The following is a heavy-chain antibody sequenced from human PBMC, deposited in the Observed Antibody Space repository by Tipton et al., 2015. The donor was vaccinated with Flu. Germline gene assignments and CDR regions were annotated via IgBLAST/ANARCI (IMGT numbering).Heavy chain of an antibody. CDR3: ARVSIFGVVIGLLGY. CDR1: GYTFSSYG. V-gene: IGHV1-18*01. J-gene: IGHJ4*02. D-gene: IGHD3-3*01. CDR2: VSAYDGHA. Sequence: QLVQSGAEVKKPGASVKVTCKASGYTFSSYGISWVRQAPGQGLEWMGWVSAYDGHAQYAQKFQGRVSMTTDTSTSTAHMDLRSRTSDGWAGDYCARVSIFGVVIGLLGYRGQGALVTVSS.